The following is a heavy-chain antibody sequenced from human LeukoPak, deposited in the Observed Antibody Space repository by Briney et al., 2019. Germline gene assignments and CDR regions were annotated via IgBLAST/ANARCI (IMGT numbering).Heavy chain of an antibody. Sequence: PGWSLRLSCAASGFTFSSYSMNWVRQAPGKGLEWVSSISSSSTYIDYADSVKGRFTISRDSAKNSLYLQMNSLRAEDTALYYCATSAVPSNFYYYAMDVWGQGTTVTVSS. CDR3: ATSAVPSNFYYYAMDV. J-gene: IGHJ6*02. CDR2: ISSSSTYI. V-gene: IGHV3-21*01. CDR1: GFTFSSYS.